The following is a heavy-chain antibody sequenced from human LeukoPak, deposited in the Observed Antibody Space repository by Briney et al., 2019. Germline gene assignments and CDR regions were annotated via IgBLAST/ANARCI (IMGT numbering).Heavy chain of an antibody. V-gene: IGHV3-9*01. CDR2: ISWNSGSI. CDR3: ARTVGSGWFDY. CDR1: GFTFDDYA. Sequence: GGSLRLSCAASGFTFDDYAMHWVRQGPGKGLEWVSGISWNSGSIGYADSVKGRFTISRDNAKNSLYLQMNSLRAEDTAVYYCARTVGSGWFDYWGQGTLVTVSS. J-gene: IGHJ4*02. D-gene: IGHD6-19*01.